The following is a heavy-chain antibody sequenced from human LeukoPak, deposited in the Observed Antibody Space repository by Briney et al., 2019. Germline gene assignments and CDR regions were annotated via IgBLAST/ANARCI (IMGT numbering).Heavy chain of an antibody. J-gene: IGHJ4*02. Sequence: SETLSLTCTVSGGSISSYYWSWIRQPPGKGLEWIGYIYYSGSTNYSPSLKSRVTISVDTSKNQFSLKLSSVTAADTAVYYCARAPAGSGWSFFDYWGQGTLVTVSS. CDR2: IYYSGST. CDR1: GGSISSYY. CDR3: ARAPAGSGWSFFDY. D-gene: IGHD6-19*01. V-gene: IGHV4-59*01.